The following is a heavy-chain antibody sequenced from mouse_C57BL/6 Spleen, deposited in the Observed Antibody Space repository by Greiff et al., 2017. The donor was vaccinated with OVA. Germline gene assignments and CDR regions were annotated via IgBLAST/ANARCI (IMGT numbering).Heavy chain of an antibody. J-gene: IGHJ4*01. CDR3: ARSMNWDEDYYAMDY. CDR1: GYTFTSYW. Sequence: QVQLQQPGAELVKPGASVTLSCKASGYTFTSYWMLWVQQRPGQGLEWIGMFRPTSGSTNYHEKFKSKATLTVDKSSSTAYLQLSSRTSEDSAVYFCARSMNWDEDYYAMDYWGQRTSVTVSS. V-gene: IGHV1-64*01. CDR2: FRPTSGST. D-gene: IGHD4-1*01.